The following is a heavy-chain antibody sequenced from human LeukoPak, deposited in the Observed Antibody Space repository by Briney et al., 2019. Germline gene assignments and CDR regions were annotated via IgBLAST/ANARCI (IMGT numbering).Heavy chain of an antibody. Sequence: GGSLRLSCAASGFTFTSYAMNWVRQAPGKGLEWVSGISGSGGSAYYADSVKGRFSISRDNSKNTLYLQLNSLRVEDTAEYYCAKAHGGSYHSGIDWGQGTLVIVSS. CDR3: AKAHGGSYHSGID. CDR2: ISGSGGSA. V-gene: IGHV3-23*01. CDR1: GFTFTSYA. J-gene: IGHJ4*02. D-gene: IGHD1-26*01.